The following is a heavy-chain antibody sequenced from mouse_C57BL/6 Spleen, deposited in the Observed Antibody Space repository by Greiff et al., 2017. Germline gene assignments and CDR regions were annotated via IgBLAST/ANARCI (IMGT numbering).Heavy chain of an antibody. CDR3: ARRRTYDYDEAMDY. D-gene: IGHD2-4*01. CDR2: INPSSGYT. V-gene: IGHV1-7*01. Sequence: QVQLQQSGAELAKPGASVKLSCKASGYTFTSYWMHWVKQRPGQGLEWIGYINPSSGYTKYNQKFKDKATFTADKSSSTAYMQLSSLTYEDSAVYYCARRRTYDYDEAMDYWGQGTSVTVSS. J-gene: IGHJ4*01. CDR1: GYTFTSYW.